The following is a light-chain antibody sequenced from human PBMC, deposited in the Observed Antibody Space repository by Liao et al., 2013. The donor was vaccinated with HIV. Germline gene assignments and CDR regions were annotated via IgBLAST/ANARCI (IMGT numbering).Light chain of an antibody. J-gene: IGLJ1*01. CDR2: YDS. CDR3: QVWDSRSDHRYV. V-gene: IGLV3-21*01. Sequence: SYALTQPPSVSVVPGKTARITCGGNNIGSKSVHWYQQKPGQAPVLVIYYDSDRPSGIPERFSGSHSGNTAALTISRVEVGDEADYYCQVWDSRSDHRYVFGTGTKLTVL. CDR1: NIGSKS.